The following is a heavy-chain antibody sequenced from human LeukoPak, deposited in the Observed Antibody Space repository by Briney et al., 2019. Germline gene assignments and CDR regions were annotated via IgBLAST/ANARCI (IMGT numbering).Heavy chain of an antibody. Sequence: PGGSLRLSCAASGFNFSSYSMNWVRQAPGKGLEWVSSISSSSSYIYYADSVKGRFTISRDNAKNSLYLQMNSLRAEDTAVYYCARDPRVVAGNYFDYWGQGTLVTVSS. J-gene: IGHJ4*02. V-gene: IGHV3-21*01. CDR2: ISSSSSYI. CDR3: ARDPRVVAGNYFDY. D-gene: IGHD6-19*01. CDR1: GFNFSSYS.